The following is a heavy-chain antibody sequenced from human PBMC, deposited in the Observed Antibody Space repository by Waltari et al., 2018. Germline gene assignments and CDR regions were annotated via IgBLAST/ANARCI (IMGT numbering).Heavy chain of an antibody. CDR1: GFTFSSYS. D-gene: IGHD3-9*01. CDR2: ISSSSSYI. V-gene: IGHV3-21*01. J-gene: IGHJ4*02. Sequence: EVQLVESGGGLVKPGGSLRLSCAASGFTFSSYSMNWVRQAPGKGLEWVSSISSSSSYIDYADSVKGRFTISRDNAKNSLYLQMNSLRAEDTAVYYCARRATGSFDYWGQGTLVTVSS. CDR3: ARRATGSFDY.